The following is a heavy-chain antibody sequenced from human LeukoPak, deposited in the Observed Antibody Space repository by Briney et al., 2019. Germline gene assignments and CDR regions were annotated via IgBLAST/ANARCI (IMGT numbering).Heavy chain of an antibody. CDR1: GYTFTSYY. V-gene: IGHV1-46*01. CDR2: INPSGGST. D-gene: IGHD5-12*01. CDR3: ARRNWVALMDY. J-gene: IGHJ4*02. Sequence: ASVKVSCKASGYTFTSYYMHWVRQAPGQGLEWMGIINPSGGSTSYAQKFQGRVTMTRDTSTSTVYMEPSSLRSEDTAVYYCARRNWVALMDYWGQGTLVTVSS.